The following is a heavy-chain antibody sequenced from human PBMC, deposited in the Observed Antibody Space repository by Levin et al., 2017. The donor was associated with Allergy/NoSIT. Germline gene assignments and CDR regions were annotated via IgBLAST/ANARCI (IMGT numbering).Heavy chain of an antibody. V-gene: IGHV1-18*04. CDR3: ARGGAATGYNP. D-gene: IGHD5-24*01. CDR2: IKTYNGKT. Sequence: PAASVKVSCKASGYTFTSHDISWVRQAPGQGLEWVGWIKTYNGKTNYAQKFQGRVTLTTDTYTSTVYMELRSLGSDDTAVYYCARGGAATGYNPWGQGTLVIVSS. J-gene: IGHJ4*02. CDR1: GYTFTSHD.